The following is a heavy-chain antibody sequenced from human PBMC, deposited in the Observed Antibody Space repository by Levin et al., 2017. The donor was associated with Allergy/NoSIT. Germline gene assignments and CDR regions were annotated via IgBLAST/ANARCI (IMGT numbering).Heavy chain of an antibody. CDR3: ARILTDCAAFPCYKGWFDP. CDR2: VSYTGST. J-gene: IGHJ5*02. CDR1: YGSINSKSYY. D-gene: IGHD2-15*01. Sequence: PSETLSLTCSVSYGSINSKSYYWDWIRQPPGKGLEWIGTVSYTGSTYYNSSLGSRVTISIDTSKNQFSLKLSSVTAADTAVYFCARILTDCAAFPCYKGWFDPWGPGIPVTVSS. V-gene: IGHV4-39*07.